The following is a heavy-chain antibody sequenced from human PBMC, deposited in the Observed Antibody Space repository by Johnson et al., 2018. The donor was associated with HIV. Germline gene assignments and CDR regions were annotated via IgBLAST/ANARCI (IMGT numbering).Heavy chain of an antibody. CDR1: GFTFDDYG. J-gene: IGHJ3*01. D-gene: IGHD2-8*02. CDR2: INWNGGST. Sequence: VQLVESGGGVVRPGGSLRLSCAASGFTFDDYGMSWVRQVPGKGLEWVSGINWNGGSTGYADSVKGRFTISRDNAKKSLYLQMNSLRAEDTALYHCAKSGLFVLVVYAPDVFDVWGQGTMVTVSS. V-gene: IGHV3-20*01. CDR3: AKSGLFVLVVYAPDVFDV.